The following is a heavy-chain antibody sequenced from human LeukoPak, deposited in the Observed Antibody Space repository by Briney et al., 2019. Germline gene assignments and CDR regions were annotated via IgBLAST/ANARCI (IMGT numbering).Heavy chain of an antibody. D-gene: IGHD5-12*01. J-gene: IGHJ6*03. CDR2: INHSGGT. V-gene: IGHV4-39*07. CDR1: GGSISSSSYY. Sequence: SETLSLTCTVSGGSISSSSYYWSWIRQPPGKGLEWIGEINHSGGTNYNPSLKSRVTISVDTSKNQFSLKLSSVTAADTAVYYCARGRGKYYYMDVWGKGTTVTVSS. CDR3: ARGRGKYYYMDV.